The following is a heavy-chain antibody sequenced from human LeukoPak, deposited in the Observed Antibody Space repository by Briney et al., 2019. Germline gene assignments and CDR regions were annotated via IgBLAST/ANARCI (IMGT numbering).Heavy chain of an antibody. Sequence: PGGSLRLSCAASGFTVSSNYMSWVRQAPGKGLEWVSVIYSGGSTYYADSVKGRFTISRDHSKNTMYLQMHSLRAEDTAVYYCARASPADYSSSWYKFDYWGQGTLVTVSA. CDR2: IYSGGST. CDR3: ARASPADYSSSWYKFDY. V-gene: IGHV3-66*01. CDR1: GFTVSSNY. D-gene: IGHD6-13*01. J-gene: IGHJ4*02.